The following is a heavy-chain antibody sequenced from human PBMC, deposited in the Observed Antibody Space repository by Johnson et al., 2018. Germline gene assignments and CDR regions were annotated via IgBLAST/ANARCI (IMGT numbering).Heavy chain of an antibody. J-gene: IGHJ6*02. CDR2: LWFDGSNK. CDR1: GFIFSSYG. V-gene: IGHV3-33*01. CDR3: ARGQPSSTVITGDV. Sequence: QVQLQESGGGVVQPGRSLRLSCAASGFIFSSYGMHWVRQAPGKGLEWVAVLWFDGSNKYYADSVKGRFTISRDNSKNTLYLQMSSLRVEDTAIYYCARGQPSSTVITGDVWGQGTTVTVSS. D-gene: IGHD4-11*01.